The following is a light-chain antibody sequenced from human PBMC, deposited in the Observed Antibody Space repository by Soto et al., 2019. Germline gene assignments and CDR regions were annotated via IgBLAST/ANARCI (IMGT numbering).Light chain of an antibody. Sequence: EIQMTQSPSTLSASVGDRVTITCRASQSISSWLTWYQQKPGKAPKLLIYKASTFKSGVPTRFSGSGSWKEFTLTIRNLQPDDFARYYSKPYKSYSEASGQGTKV. V-gene: IGKV1-5*03. CDR1: QSISSW. CDR2: KAS. J-gene: IGKJ1*01. CDR3: KPYKSYSEA.